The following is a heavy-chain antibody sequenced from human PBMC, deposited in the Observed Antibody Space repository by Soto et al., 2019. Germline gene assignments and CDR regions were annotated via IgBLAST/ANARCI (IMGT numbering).Heavy chain of an antibody. CDR1: GFTFSTYA. Sequence: GGSLRLSCAASGFTFSTYAMTWVRQAPGKGLEWVSIISSSGDATYYLDSVKGRFTISRDNSRNTLNLQMNSLRAENTAVYYCAKNGDFWSWGMDVWGLGTTVTVSS. CDR3: AKNGDFWSWGMDV. J-gene: IGHJ6*02. CDR2: ISSSGDAT. V-gene: IGHV3-23*01. D-gene: IGHD3-3*01.